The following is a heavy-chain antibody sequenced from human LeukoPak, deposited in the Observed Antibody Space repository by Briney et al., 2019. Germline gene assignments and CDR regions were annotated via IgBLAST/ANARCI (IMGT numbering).Heavy chain of an antibody. J-gene: IGHJ3*02. V-gene: IGHV3-23*01. CDR3: AKDRLAYYDFWSGSSSDAFDI. Sequence: GGSLRLSCAASGFTFGRYAMTWVRQAPGKGLEWVSAISGSGGSTYYADSVKGRFTISRDNSKNTLYLQMNSLRAEDTAVYYCAKDRLAYYDFWSGSSSDAFDIWGQGTMVTVSS. CDR2: ISGSGGST. D-gene: IGHD3-3*01. CDR1: GFTFGRYA.